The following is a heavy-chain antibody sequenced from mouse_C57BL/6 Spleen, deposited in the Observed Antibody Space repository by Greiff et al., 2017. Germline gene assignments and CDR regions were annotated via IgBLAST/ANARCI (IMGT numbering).Heavy chain of an antibody. Sequence: VHVKQSVAELVRPGASVKLSCTASGFNIKNTYMHWVKQRPEQGLEWIGRIDPANGNTKYAPKFQGKATITADTSSNTAYLQLSSLTSEDTAIYYCARWGHMIRWAMDYWGQGTSVTVSS. CDR3: ARWGHMIRWAMDY. D-gene: IGHD2-4*01. J-gene: IGHJ4*01. CDR1: GFNIKNTY. V-gene: IGHV14-3*01. CDR2: IDPANGNT.